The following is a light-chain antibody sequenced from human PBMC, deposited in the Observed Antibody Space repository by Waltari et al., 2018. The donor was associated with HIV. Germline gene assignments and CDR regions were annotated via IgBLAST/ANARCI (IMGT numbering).Light chain of an antibody. J-gene: IGKJ1*01. Sequence: EFVLTQSPGTRSLSPGERATVSCRASQSVSSNYLAWYQQKPGQAPRLLMYGASSRATGIPDRFSGGGSGTDFTLTISRLEPEDFAVYFCQQYDTSPWTFGQGTKVEIK. CDR3: QQYDTSPWT. CDR2: GAS. CDR1: QSVSSNY. V-gene: IGKV3-20*01.